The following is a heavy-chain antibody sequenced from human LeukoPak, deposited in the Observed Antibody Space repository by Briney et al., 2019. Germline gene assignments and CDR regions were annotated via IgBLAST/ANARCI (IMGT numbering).Heavy chain of an antibody. CDR3: ARRYSSGQFDY. Sequence: SETLSLTCAVYGGSFSGYYWSWIRQPPGKGLEWIGEINHSGSTNYNPSRKRRVTISVDTSKNQFSLKQSSVTAADTAVYYCARRYSSGQFDYWGQGTLVTVSS. CDR1: GGSFSGYY. D-gene: IGHD6-19*01. CDR2: INHSGST. J-gene: IGHJ4*02. V-gene: IGHV4-34*01.